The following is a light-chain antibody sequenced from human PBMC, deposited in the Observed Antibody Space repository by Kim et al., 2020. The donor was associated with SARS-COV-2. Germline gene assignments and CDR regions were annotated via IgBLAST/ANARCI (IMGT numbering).Light chain of an antibody. CDR2: DAS. CDR3: QQRRSWPLT. Sequence: EIVLTQSPATLSLSPGERATLSCRASQSVSSYLAWYQQKPGQAPRLLIFDASNRATGIPARFSGSGSGTDFTLTISSLEPEDFAVYYCQQRRSWPLTFGGWTKVDIK. J-gene: IGKJ4*01. CDR1: QSVSSY. V-gene: IGKV3-11*01.